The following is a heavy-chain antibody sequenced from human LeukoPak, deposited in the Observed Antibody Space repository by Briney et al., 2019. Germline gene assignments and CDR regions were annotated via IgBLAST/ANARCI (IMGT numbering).Heavy chain of an antibody. V-gene: IGHV3-21*06. D-gene: IGHD2-2*01. CDR3: ARAGTCSSTSCDGGIEY. CDR2: ISTTSTYI. CDR1: GFAFSSHN. Sequence: GGSLGLSCAASGFAFSSHNMKWVRQAPGKGLEWVSFISTTSTYIYYADSVKGRFTVSRDNSKNLLYLQMDSLRVEDTAVYYCARAGTCSSTSCDGGIEYWGQGTLVTVSS. J-gene: IGHJ4*02.